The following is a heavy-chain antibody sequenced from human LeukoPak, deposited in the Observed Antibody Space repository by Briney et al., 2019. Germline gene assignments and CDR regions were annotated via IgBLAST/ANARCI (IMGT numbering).Heavy chain of an antibody. V-gene: IGHV4-4*07. D-gene: IGHD3-16*01. CDR2: IYTSGST. CDR1: GGSINNYY. J-gene: IGHJ6*02. CDR3: ARHYGHYYAMDV. Sequence: KPSETLSLTCTVSGGSINNYYWSWIRQSAGKGLEWIGRIYTSGSTNYNPSLKSRVTMSVDTSKNQFSLKLSSVTAADTAVYFCARHYGHYYAMDVWGQGTTVTVSS.